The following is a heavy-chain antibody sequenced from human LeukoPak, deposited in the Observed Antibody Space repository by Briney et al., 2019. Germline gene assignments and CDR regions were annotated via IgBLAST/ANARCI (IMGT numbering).Heavy chain of an antibody. D-gene: IGHD6-13*01. CDR3: ARDRSIAGYGFDI. J-gene: IGHJ3*02. CDR1: GGSISSYY. V-gene: IGHV4-59*01. CDR2: IYYSGST. Sequence: PSETLSLTCTVSGGSISSYYWSWIRQPPGKGLEWNGYIYYSGSTNYNPSLKSRVTISVDTSKNQFSLKLSSVTAADTAVYYCARDRSIAGYGFDIWGQGTMVTVSS.